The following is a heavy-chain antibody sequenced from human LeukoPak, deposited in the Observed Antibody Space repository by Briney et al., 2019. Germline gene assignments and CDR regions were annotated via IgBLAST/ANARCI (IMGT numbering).Heavy chain of an antibody. CDR2: IIPIFGTA. V-gene: IGHV1-69*13. CDR3: ERGFPYYDSSGYYLYYFDY. Sequence: VKVSCKASGGTFSSYAISWVRQAPGQGLEWMGGIIPIFGTANYAQKFQGRVTITADESTSTAYMELSSLRSEDTAVYYCERGFPYYDSSGYYLYYFDYWGQGTLVTVSS. D-gene: IGHD3-22*01. CDR1: GGTFSSYA. J-gene: IGHJ4*02.